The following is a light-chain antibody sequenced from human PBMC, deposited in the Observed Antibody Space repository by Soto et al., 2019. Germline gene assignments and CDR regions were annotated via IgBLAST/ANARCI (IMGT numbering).Light chain of an antibody. V-gene: IGKV3-11*01. J-gene: IGKJ1*01. Sequence: EIVLTQSPPTLSLSPGERATLSCRASQSVSTYLAWYQQKPGQATRLLIYDASTRATGIPARFSGSGSGTDFTLTISSLEPEYFAVYYWKQRSNWPPTWTFGQGTKVEIK. CDR2: DAS. CDR3: KQRSNWPPTWT. CDR1: QSVSTY.